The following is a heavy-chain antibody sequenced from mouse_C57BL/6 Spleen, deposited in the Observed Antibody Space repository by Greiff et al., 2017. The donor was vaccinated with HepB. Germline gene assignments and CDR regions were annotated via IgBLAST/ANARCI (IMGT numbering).Heavy chain of an antibody. CDR3: ARRNYGSSYKDAMDY. D-gene: IGHD1-1*01. Sequence: VQLQQSGPELVKPGASVKISCKASGYSFTGYYMHWVKQSHGNILDWIGYIYPYNGVSSYNQKFKGKATLTVDKSSSTAYMELRSLTSEDSAVYYCARRNYGSSYKDAMDYWGQGTSVTVSS. V-gene: IGHV1-31*01. CDR2: IYPYNGVS. CDR1: GYSFTGYY. J-gene: IGHJ4*01.